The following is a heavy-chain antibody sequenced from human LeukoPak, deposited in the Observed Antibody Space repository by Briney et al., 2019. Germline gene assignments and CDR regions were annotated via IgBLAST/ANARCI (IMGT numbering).Heavy chain of an antibody. D-gene: IGHD3-22*01. CDR1: GFTFSSST. Sequence: GGSLRLSCAASGFTFSSSTMNWVRQAPGKGLEWVSSITSTSSYISYADSVKGRFTISRDNAKNSVYLQMHSLRAEDTAVYYCARDFISDSSGYWSYYYGMDVWGQGTTVTVSS. J-gene: IGHJ6*02. CDR2: ITSTSSYI. CDR3: ARDFISDSSGYWSYYYGMDV. V-gene: IGHV3-21*01.